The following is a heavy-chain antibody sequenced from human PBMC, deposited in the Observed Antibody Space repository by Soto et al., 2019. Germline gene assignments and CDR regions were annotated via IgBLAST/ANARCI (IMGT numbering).Heavy chain of an antibody. CDR1: GGTFSSYA. Sequence: QVQLVQSGAEVKKPGSSVKVSCKAPGGTFSSYAISWVRQAPGQGLEWMGGIIPIFGTANYAQKFQGRVTITADESTSTAYMELSSLRSEDTAVYYCATETDIVVVVAATRGSYGMDVWGQGTTVTVSS. CDR3: ATETDIVVVVAATRGSYGMDV. V-gene: IGHV1-69*01. D-gene: IGHD2-15*01. J-gene: IGHJ6*02. CDR2: IIPIFGTA.